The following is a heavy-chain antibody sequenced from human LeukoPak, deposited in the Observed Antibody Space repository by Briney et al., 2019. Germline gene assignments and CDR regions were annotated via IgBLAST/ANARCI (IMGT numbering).Heavy chain of an antibody. V-gene: IGHV1-18*01. CDR2: ISAYNGNT. CDR3: ARVFWVRYFDWSYYYYYGMDV. CDR1: GYTFTSYG. Sequence: ASVKVSCKASGYTFTSYGISWVRQAPGQGLEWMGWISAYNGNTNYAQKRQGRVTMTTDTSTSTAYMELRSLRSDDTAVYYCARVFWVRYFDWSYYYYYGMDVWGQGTTVTVSS. D-gene: IGHD3-9*01. J-gene: IGHJ6*02.